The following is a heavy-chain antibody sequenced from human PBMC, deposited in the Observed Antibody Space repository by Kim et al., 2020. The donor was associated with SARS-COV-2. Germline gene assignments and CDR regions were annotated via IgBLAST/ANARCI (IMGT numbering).Heavy chain of an antibody. CDR1: GFTFSDYY. J-gene: IGHJ6*02. D-gene: IGHD6-13*01. Sequence: GGSLRLSCAASGFTFSDYYMSWIRQAPGKGLEWVSYISSSGSTIYYADSVKGRFTISRDNAKNSLYLQMNSLRAEDTAVYYCARDSYPGLEGSSWSKPYYYYGMDVWGQGTTVTVSS. V-gene: IGHV3-11*01. CDR3: ARDSYPGLEGSSWSKPYYYYGMDV. CDR2: ISSSGSTI.